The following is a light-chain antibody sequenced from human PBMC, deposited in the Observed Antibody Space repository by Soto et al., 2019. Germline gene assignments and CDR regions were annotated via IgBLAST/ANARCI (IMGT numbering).Light chain of an antibody. CDR3: SSHTSTSTPPYV. J-gene: IGLJ1*01. Sequence: QSALTQPASVSGSPGQSIIISCIGTSSDVGGYDYVSWYQHHPGKAPKLMIYDVSNRPSGVSNRFSGYKSGNTASLTISGLQAEDEADYYCSSHTSTSTPPYVFGTGTKVTVL. CDR2: DVS. V-gene: IGLV2-14*03. CDR1: SSDVGGYDY.